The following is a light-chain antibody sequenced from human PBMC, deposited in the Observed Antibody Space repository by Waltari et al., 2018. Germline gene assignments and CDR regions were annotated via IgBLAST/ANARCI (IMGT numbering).Light chain of an antibody. J-gene: IGKJ4*01. CDR2: WAS. V-gene: IGKV4-1*01. CDR3: QRYYRSPSLT. Sequence: DIVMTQSPDCLAVPLGERATINCKSNQSLLFSSNNKNHLAWYQQKTGQPPKLLIYWASTRESGVPDRFSGSGSGTDFTLTITSLQTEDVAVYYCQRYYRSPSLTFGGGTKVEIK. CDR1: QSLLFSSNNKNH.